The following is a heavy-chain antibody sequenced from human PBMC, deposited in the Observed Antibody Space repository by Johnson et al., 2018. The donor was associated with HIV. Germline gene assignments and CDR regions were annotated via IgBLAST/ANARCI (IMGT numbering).Heavy chain of an antibody. D-gene: IGHD2-8*01. V-gene: IGHV3-30-3*01. CDR3: AKGLMRGAFDS. Sequence: QVQLVESGGGVVQPGRSLRLSCAASGFTFSSYAMHWVRQAPGKGLEWVAVISYDGSNKYYADSVKGRFTISRDNSKNTLYLQMNSLRAEDTAVYYCAKGLMRGAFDSWGQGTMVTVSS. CDR1: GFTFSSYA. CDR2: ISYDGSNK. J-gene: IGHJ3*02.